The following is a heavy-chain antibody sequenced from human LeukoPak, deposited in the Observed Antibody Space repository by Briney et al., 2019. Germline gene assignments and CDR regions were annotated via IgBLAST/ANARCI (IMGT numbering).Heavy chain of an antibody. CDR3: ARDFGFGESDGFDY. V-gene: IGHV1-46*01. CDR1: GYTFTSYY. J-gene: IGHJ4*02. CDR2: INPSGGST. Sequence: ASVKVSCKTSGYTFTSYYIHWARQAPGQGLEWMGIINPSGGSTSYAQKFQGRVTMTRDTSTSTVYMELSSLRSEDTAVYYCARDFGFGESDGFDYWGQGTLVTVSS. D-gene: IGHD3-10*01.